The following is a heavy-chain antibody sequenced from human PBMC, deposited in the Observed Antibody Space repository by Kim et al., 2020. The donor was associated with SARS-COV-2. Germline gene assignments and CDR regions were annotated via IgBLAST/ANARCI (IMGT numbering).Heavy chain of an antibody. Sequence: GESLKISCKGSGYSFTNYWIGWVRQMPGKGLEWMGIIFPGDSATRYSPSFHGQVTLSADKSISTAYLQWSSLKASDTAIYYFARPNYYDSSAYYVDYWGQ. V-gene: IGHV5-51*01. J-gene: IGHJ4*02. D-gene: IGHD3-22*01. CDR1: GYSFTNYW. CDR2: IFPGDSAT. CDR3: ARPNYYDSSAYYVDY.